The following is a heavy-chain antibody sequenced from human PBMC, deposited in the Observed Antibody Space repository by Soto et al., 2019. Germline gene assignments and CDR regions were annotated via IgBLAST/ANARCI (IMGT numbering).Heavy chain of an antibody. Sequence: GGSLRLSCAASGFTFSSYWMSWVRQAPGKGLEWVASIKQDGSEKYYVDSVKGRFTISRDNAKNSLYLQMNSLRAEDTAVYYCARVVPPNPRSYCCYEMDGWGQGTTVTVSS. CDR1: GFTFSSYW. CDR2: IKQDGSEK. J-gene: IGHJ6*02. V-gene: IGHV3-7*01. CDR3: ARVVPPNPRSYCCYEMDG.